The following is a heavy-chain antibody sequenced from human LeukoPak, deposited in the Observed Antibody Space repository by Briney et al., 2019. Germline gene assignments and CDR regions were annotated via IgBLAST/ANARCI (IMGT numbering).Heavy chain of an antibody. V-gene: IGHV3-30*04. J-gene: IGHJ6*02. CDR3: ARAPDSSGWWRYYYYYGMDV. CDR2: ISCDGSNK. Sequence: GGSLRLSCAASGFTFSNYDMHWVRQAPGKGLEWLAVISCDGSNKYYADSVKGRFTISRDNSKNTLYLQMNSLRAEDTAVYYCARAPDSSGWWRYYYYYGMDVWGQGTLVTVSS. CDR1: GFTFSNYD. D-gene: IGHD6-19*01.